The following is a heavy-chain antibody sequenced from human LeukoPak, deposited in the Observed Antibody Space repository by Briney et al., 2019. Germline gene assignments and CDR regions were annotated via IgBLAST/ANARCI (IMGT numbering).Heavy chain of an antibody. Sequence: GGSLRLSCAASGFTFSSCEMNWVRQAPGKGLEWVSYISSSGSTIYYADSVKGRFTISRDNAKNSLYLQMNSLRAEDTAVYYCARADGYNYGYWGQGTLVTVSS. D-gene: IGHD5-24*01. CDR3: ARADGYNYGY. V-gene: IGHV3-48*03. CDR2: ISSSGSTI. J-gene: IGHJ4*02. CDR1: GFTFSSCE.